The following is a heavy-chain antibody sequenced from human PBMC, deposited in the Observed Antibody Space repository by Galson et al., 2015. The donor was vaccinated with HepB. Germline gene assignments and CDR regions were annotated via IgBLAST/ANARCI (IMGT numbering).Heavy chain of an antibody. CDR2: ISYDGSNK. V-gene: IGHV3-30*04. D-gene: IGHD6-13*01. CDR3: ARDGAAGNFDY. J-gene: IGHJ4*02. CDR1: GFTFSSYA. Sequence: SLRLSCAASGFTFSSYAMHWVRQAPGKGLEWVAVISYDGSNKYYADSVKGRFTISSDNSKNTLYLQMNSLRAEDTAVYYCARDGAAGNFDYWGQGTLVTVSS.